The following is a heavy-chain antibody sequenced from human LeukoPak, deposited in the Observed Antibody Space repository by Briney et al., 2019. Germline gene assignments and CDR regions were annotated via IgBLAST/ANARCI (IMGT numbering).Heavy chain of an antibody. V-gene: IGHV4-59*01. CDR2: IYYSGST. CDR1: GGSINNYY. J-gene: IGHJ4*02. Sequence: KSSETLSLTCTVSGGSINNYYWSWIRQPPGKRLEWSGVIYYSGSTNYNPSLKRRLTISVDTSKNRFSLKLSSVTAADTAVYYCARYGSGSYHFDYWGQGTLVTVSS. D-gene: IGHD3-10*01. CDR3: ARYGSGSYHFDY.